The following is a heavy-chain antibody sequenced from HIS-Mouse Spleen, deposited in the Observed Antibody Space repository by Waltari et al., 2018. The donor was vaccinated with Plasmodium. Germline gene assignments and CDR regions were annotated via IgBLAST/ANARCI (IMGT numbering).Heavy chain of an antibody. CDR1: GFTVSSNY. CDR3: ARLGIPYVDTAMAVGY. J-gene: IGHJ4*02. V-gene: IGHV3-66*01. CDR2: IYSGGRT. Sequence: EVQLVESGGGLVQPGGSLRLSCAASGFTVSSNYMSWVRQAPGKGLGWVSVIYSGGRTYYADSVKGRFTISRDNSKNTLYLQMNSLRAEDTAVYYCARLGIPYVDTAMAVGYWGQGTLVTVSS. D-gene: IGHD5-18*01.